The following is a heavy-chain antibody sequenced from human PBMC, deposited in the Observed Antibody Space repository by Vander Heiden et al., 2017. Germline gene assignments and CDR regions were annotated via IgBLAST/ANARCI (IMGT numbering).Heavy chain of an antibody. V-gene: IGHV4-4*02. CDR3: ARAPSFCYPSNGDYEALNFGY. CDR2: VYHGGKT. J-gene: IGHJ4*02. Sequence: QAQPQESGPGLVKPSGTLSLTCPVSGGSITTNDGWSWVRQHAGKGLEWIGEVYHGGKTNNNPSLRSRVAISMYNSKSQISLKQGSVTAADTAVYYCARAPSFCYPSNGDYEALNFGYWGQGTLVTVSS. CDR1: GGSITTNDG. D-gene: IGHD3-22*01.